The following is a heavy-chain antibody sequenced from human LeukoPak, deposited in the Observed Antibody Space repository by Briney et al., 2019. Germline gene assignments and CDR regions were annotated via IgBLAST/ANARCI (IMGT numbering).Heavy chain of an antibody. V-gene: IGHV4-34*01. CDR2: INHSGGT. CDR1: GGPFSGFF. Sequence: PSETLSLTCANYGGPFSGFFWSWIRQPPGKGLGWIGEINHSGGTNYNPSLKSRVTISIDASKNQFSLKLTSVTAADTAVYYCARASSYVAAARYDPAWFGPWGQGTPVTVSS. D-gene: IGHD4/OR15-4a*01. CDR3: ARASSYVAAARYDPAWFGP. J-gene: IGHJ5*02.